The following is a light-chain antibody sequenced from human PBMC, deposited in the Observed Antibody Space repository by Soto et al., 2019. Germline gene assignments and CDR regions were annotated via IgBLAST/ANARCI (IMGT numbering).Light chain of an antibody. CDR1: QSVRSNY. J-gene: IGKJ4*01. V-gene: IGKV3-20*01. CDR2: YAS. Sequence: EIVFTQSPDTLSLSPGERATLSFRASQSVRSNYLAWYQQKPGQAPRFLIYYASSRATGIQDRFSGSGSGTEFTITISRLEPEDFAVYYGQQYGSSPLTFGGGTKVVIK. CDR3: QQYGSSPLT.